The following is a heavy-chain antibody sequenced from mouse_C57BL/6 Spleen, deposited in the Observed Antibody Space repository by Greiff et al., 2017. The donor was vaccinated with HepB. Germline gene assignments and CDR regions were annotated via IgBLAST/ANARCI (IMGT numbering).Heavy chain of an antibody. Sequence: VQLQQSGGGLVKPGGSLKLSCAASGFTFSSYAMSWVRQTPEKRLEWVATISDGGSYTYYPDNVKGRFTISRDNAKNNLYLQMSHLKSEDTAMYYCARGSDGYYEYYAMDYWGQGTSVTVSS. V-gene: IGHV5-4*01. D-gene: IGHD2-3*01. CDR1: GFTFSSYA. J-gene: IGHJ4*01. CDR2: ISDGGSYT. CDR3: ARGSDGYYEYYAMDY.